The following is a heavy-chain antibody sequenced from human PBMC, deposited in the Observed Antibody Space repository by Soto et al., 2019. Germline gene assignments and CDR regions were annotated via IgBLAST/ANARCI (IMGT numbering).Heavy chain of an antibody. V-gene: IGHV3-23*01. CDR2: ISGSGVST. J-gene: IGHJ4*02. CDR3: AKEYEYSSGWERIDY. CDR1: GFTFSSYA. D-gene: IGHD6-19*01. Sequence: EVQLLEPGGGLVQPGGSLRLSCAASGFTFSSYAMSWVRQAPGKGLEWVSAISGSGVSTYYADSVKGRFTISRDNSKNTLYLQMNSLRAEHTAVYYCAKEYEYSSGWERIDYWGQGTLVTVSS.